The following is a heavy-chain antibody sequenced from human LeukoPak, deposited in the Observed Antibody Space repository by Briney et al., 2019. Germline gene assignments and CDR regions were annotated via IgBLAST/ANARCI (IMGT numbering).Heavy chain of an antibody. V-gene: IGHV4-59*11. Sequence: SETLSLTCTVSGGSISSHYWTWIRQPPGKGLEWIGNIYYSGSTNYNPSLKSRVSMSVDTSNIQFSLKLSSVTAADTAVYYCARGGTYNGILSFDPWGQGTLVTVSS. D-gene: IGHD1-14*01. CDR2: IYYSGST. CDR3: ARGGTYNGILSFDP. CDR1: GGSISSHY. J-gene: IGHJ5*02.